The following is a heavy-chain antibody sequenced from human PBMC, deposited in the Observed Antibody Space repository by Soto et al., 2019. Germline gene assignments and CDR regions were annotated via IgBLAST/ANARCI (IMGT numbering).Heavy chain of an antibody. J-gene: IGHJ5*02. CDR3: AHNLVAGTSWFDP. D-gene: IGHD6-19*01. Sequence: QITLKESGPTLVKPTQTLTLTCTFSGFSLSTSGVGVVWIRQPPGKALEWLGIIYWDDDKRYSPSLKSRLTXNXDXXKNQVVLTMTNMDPLDTGTYYCAHNLVAGTSWFDPWGQGTLVTVSS. CDR1: GFSLSTSGVG. V-gene: IGHV2-5*02. CDR2: IYWDDDK.